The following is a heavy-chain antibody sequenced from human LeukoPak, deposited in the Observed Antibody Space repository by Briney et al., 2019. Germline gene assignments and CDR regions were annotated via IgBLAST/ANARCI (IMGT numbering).Heavy chain of an antibody. J-gene: IGHJ4*02. V-gene: IGHV3-23*01. Sequence: PGGSLRLSCAASGFTFSGFAMSWVRQAPGKGLEWVSAVSGVSSDTYYADSVKGRFTIYRDNSRSTLYLQMNSLRPEDTAIYYCAREGYYGSGSPPSLYFDYWGQGTLVTVSS. CDR1: GFTFSGFA. CDR3: AREGYYGSGSPPSLYFDY. CDR2: VSGVSSDT. D-gene: IGHD3-10*01.